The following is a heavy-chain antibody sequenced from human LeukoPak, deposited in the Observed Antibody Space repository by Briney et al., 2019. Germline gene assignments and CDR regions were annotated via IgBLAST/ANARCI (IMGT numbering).Heavy chain of an antibody. CDR3: ARDFLGSLFYYYGMDV. J-gene: IGHJ6*02. Sequence: GGPLRLSCAASGFTFSSYWMSWVRQAPGKGLEWVANIKQDGSEKYYVDSVKGRFTISRDNAKNSLYLQMNSLRAEDTAVYYCARDFLGSLFYYYGMDVWGQGTTVTVSS. V-gene: IGHV3-7*01. CDR1: GFTFSSYW. D-gene: IGHD2/OR15-2a*01. CDR2: IKQDGSEK.